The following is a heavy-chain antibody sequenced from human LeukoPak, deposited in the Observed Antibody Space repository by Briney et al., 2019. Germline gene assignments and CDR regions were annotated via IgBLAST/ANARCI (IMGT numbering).Heavy chain of an antibody. J-gene: IGHJ5*02. CDR3: ARGRIVGARNWFDP. D-gene: IGHD1-26*01. CDR1: GYTFTGYY. Sequence: SVKVSSKASGYTFTGYYMHWVRQAPGQGLEWMGWINPNSGGTNYAQKFQGRVTMTRDTSISTAYMELSRLRSDDTAVYYCARGRIVGARNWFDPWGQGTLVTVSS. CDR2: INPNSGGT. V-gene: IGHV1-2*02.